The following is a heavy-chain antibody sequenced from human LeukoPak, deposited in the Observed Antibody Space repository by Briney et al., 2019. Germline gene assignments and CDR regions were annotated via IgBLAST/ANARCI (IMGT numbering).Heavy chain of an antibody. CDR3: AKDGGLWVSAHWGDS. CDR1: GFTFSSYT. D-gene: IGHD7-27*01. J-gene: IGHJ4*02. Sequence: GGSLRLSCTASGFTFSSYTMTWVRQAPGKGLKWVSTITTGDGNTYYADSVKGRFTVSRDDSKNALYLQMNSLRAEDTAVYYCAKDGGLWVSAHWGDSWGRGTLATVSS. V-gene: IGHV3-23*01. CDR2: ITTGDGNT.